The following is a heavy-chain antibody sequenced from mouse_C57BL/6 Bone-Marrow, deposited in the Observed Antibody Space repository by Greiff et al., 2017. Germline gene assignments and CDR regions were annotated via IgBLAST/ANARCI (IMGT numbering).Heavy chain of an antibody. V-gene: IGHV7-3*01. CDR1: GFTFTDYY. CDR3: ARASRRVFAY. D-gene: IGHD6-1*01. J-gene: IGHJ3*01. CDR2: IRNKANGYTT. Sequence: VESGGGLVQPGGSLSLSCAASGFTFTDYYMSWVRQPPGKALEWLGFIRNKANGYTTEYSASVKGRFTISRDNSQSILYLQMNALRAEDTATYYCARASRRVFAYWGQGTLVTVSA.